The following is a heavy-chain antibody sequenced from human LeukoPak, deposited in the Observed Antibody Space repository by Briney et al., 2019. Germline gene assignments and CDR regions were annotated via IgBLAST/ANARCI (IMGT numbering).Heavy chain of an antibody. Sequence: SETLSLTCTVSGGSISSYYWSWIRQPAGKGLEWIGRMYTSGSTNYNASLKSRVSMLVDTSKNQFSLKLSSVTAADTAVFYCARENSGSYREFDYWGQGTLVTVSS. CDR2: MYTSGST. CDR1: GGSISSYY. J-gene: IGHJ4*02. D-gene: IGHD1-26*01. V-gene: IGHV4-4*07. CDR3: ARENSGSYREFDY.